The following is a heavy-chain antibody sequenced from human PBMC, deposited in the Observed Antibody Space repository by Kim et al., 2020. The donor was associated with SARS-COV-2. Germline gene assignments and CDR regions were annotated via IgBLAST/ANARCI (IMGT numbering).Heavy chain of an antibody. CDR2: IYSGGST. V-gene: IGHV3-53*01. Sequence: GGSLRLSCAASGFTVSSNYMSWVRQAPGKGLEWVSVIYSGGSTYYADSVKGRFTISRDNSKNTLYLQMNSLRAEDTAVYYCARGPSYDILTGYYRPYYFDYWGQGTLVTVSS. CDR3: ARGPSYDILTGYYRPYYFDY. CDR1: GFTVSSNY. D-gene: IGHD3-9*01. J-gene: IGHJ4*02.